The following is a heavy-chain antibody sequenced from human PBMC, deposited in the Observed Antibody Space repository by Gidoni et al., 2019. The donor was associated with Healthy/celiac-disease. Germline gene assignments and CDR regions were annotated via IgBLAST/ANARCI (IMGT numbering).Heavy chain of an antibody. D-gene: IGHD1-26*01. V-gene: IGHV1-18*01. Sequence: QVQLVQSGAEVKKPGASVKVSCKASGYTFTSYGISWVRQAPGQGLEWMGWISAYNGNTNYAQKLQGRVTMTTDTSTSTAYMELRSLRSDDTAVYYCARDLLLSGSYYLRGAFSRNEEGFIFDYWGQGTLVTVSS. CDR2: ISAYNGNT. J-gene: IGHJ4*02. CDR3: ARDLLLSGSYYLRGAFSRNEEGFIFDY. CDR1: GYTFTSYG.